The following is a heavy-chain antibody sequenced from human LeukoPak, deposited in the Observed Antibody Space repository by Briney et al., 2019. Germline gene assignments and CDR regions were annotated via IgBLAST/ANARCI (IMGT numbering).Heavy chain of an antibody. CDR2: IYSGTI. V-gene: IGHV3-53*01. Sequence: GGSLRLSCTVSGLTVSSNSMSWVRQAPGKGLEWVSFIYSGTIHYSDSVKGRFTISRDNSKNTLYLQMNSLRAEDTAVYYCAKDPFHWGTIYFDYWGQGTLVTVSS. D-gene: IGHD7-27*01. J-gene: IGHJ4*02. CDR3: AKDPFHWGTIYFDY. CDR1: GLTVSSNS.